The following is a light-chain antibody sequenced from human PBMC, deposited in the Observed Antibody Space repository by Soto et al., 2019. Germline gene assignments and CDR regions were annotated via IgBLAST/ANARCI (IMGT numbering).Light chain of an antibody. CDR2: QDT. Sequence: SYELTQPPSVSVSPGQTASITCSGHKLGNKYACWYQRKPGQSPVLVIYQDTKRPSGIPERFSGSNSGNTATLTISGTQAMDEADYYCQAWDSSTVVFGGGTKLTV. CDR3: QAWDSSTVV. CDR1: KLGNKY. V-gene: IGLV3-1*01. J-gene: IGLJ2*01.